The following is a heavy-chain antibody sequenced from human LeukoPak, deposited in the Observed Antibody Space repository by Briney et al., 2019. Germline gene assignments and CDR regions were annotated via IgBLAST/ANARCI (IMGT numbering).Heavy chain of an antibody. CDR3: ARRGDSSSSGQVDY. CDR2: IYPGDSDT. V-gene: IGHV5-51*01. D-gene: IGHD6-6*01. Sequence: GESLKISCQASGYSFTKYWIGWVRQMSGKGLEWMGIIYPGDSDTRYSPSSEGQVTISADKSISTAYLQWSSLKASDTAMYYCARRGDSSSSGQVDYWGQGTLVTVSS. J-gene: IGHJ4*02. CDR1: GYSFTKYW.